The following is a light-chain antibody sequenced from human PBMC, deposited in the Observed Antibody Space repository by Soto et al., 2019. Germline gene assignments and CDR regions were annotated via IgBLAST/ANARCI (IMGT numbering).Light chain of an antibody. J-gene: IGKJ3*01. CDR2: AAS. CDR1: QSISSY. V-gene: IGKV1-39*01. Sequence: DIQMTQSPSSLSASVGDRVTITCRASQSISSYLNWYQQKPGKAPKLLIYAASILQSGVPSRFSGSESGTDFTLTISSLQPEDFATYFCQQSYNTPFTFGPGTKVNIK. CDR3: QQSYNTPFT.